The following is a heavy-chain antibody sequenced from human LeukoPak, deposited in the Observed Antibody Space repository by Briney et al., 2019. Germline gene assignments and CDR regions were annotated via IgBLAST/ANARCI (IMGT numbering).Heavy chain of an antibody. D-gene: IGHD5-18*01. Sequence: SETLSLTCAVYGGSFSGYYWSWIRQPPGKGLEWIGEINHSGSTNYNPYLKSRVTISVDTSKNQFSLKVSSVTAADTAVYYCASRDTAMVMAPDAFDIWGQGTMVTVSS. J-gene: IGHJ3*02. CDR1: GGSFSGYY. CDR2: INHSGST. CDR3: ASRDTAMVMAPDAFDI. V-gene: IGHV4-34*01.